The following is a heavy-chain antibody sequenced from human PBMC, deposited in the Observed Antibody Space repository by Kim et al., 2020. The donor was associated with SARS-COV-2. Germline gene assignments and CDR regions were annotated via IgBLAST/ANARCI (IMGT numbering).Heavy chain of an antibody. V-gene: IGHV4-59*13. D-gene: IGHD3-22*01. CDR2: IYYSGST. CDR3: ARLKYYYVSRGFPTPQFYY. J-gene: IGHJ4*02. CDR1: GGSISSYY. Sequence: SETLSLTCTVSGGSISSYYWSWIRQPPGKGLEWIGYIYYSGSTNYNPSLKSRVTISVDTSKNQFSLKLSSVTAADTAVYSCARLKYYYVSRGFPTPQFYYWGPGTLGHVSS.